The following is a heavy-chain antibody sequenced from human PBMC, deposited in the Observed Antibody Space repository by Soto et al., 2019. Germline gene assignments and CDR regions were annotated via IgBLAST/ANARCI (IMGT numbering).Heavy chain of an antibody. D-gene: IGHD3-10*01. CDR3: AKGKSTGDIDWFDP. CDR2: LIGGHYGT. Sequence: SLRLSCTASGFTLQNYAMAWVRQAPGKGLEWVSTLIGGHYGTAYSYSVKGRFTVSRDNSKNCLYLQMNSLGVEDTAMYFCAKGKSTGDIDWFDPWGQGTLVTVSS. V-gene: IGHV3-23*01. J-gene: IGHJ5*02. CDR1: GFTLQNYA.